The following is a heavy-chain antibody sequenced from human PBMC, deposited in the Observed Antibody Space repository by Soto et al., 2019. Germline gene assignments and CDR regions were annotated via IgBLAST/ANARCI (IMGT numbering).Heavy chain of an antibody. Sequence: SETLSLTCTVSGGSISSGGYYWSWIRQHPGKGLEWIGYIYYSGSTYHNPSLKSRVTISVDTSKNQFSLKLNSVTAADTAVYYCARGLYCSSTSCQNWGQGTLVTVSS. CDR3: ARGLYCSSTSCQN. D-gene: IGHD2-2*01. J-gene: IGHJ4*02. CDR2: IYYSGST. CDR1: GGSISSGGYY. V-gene: IGHV4-31*03.